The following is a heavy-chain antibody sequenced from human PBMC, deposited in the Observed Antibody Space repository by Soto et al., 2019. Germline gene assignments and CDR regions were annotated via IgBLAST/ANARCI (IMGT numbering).Heavy chain of an antibody. CDR1: GGSISSYY. D-gene: IGHD1-1*01. CDR3: ARAGRRAGTTEYNWFDP. J-gene: IGHJ5*02. V-gene: IGHV4-59*01. CDR2: IYYSGST. Sequence: QVQLQESGPGLVKPSETLSLTCTVSGGSISSYYWSWIRQPPGKGLEWIGYIYYSGSTNYNPSLKSRVTISVDTSKNQFSLKLSSVTAADTAVYYCARAGRRAGTTEYNWFDPWGQGTLVTVSS.